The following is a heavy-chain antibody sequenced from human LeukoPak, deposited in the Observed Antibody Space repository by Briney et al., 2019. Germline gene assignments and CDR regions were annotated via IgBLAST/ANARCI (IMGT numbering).Heavy chain of an antibody. D-gene: IGHD2-8*02. CDR3: ARSGFSTGFYLDF. CDR2: IDPSSGVP. Sequence: ASVKVSCKASGYTFTGQFIHWLRQAPGQGLQWMGWIDPSSGVPHYAQKFQDTITLTRDTSIATAYMEVHRLPSDDTAVYYCARSGFSTGFYLDFWGQGTLISVSS. CDR1: GYTFTGQF. J-gene: IGHJ4*02. V-gene: IGHV1-2*02.